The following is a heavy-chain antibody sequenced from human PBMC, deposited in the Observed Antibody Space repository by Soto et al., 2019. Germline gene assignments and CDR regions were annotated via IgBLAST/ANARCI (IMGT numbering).Heavy chain of an antibody. CDR3: ARVSGYSLPDY. CDR2: INAGNGNT. J-gene: IGHJ4*02. Sequence: QVQLVQSGAEEKKPGASVKVSCKASGYTFTNYAMHWVRQAPGQRLEWMGWINAGNGNTKYSQKFQGRVTITRDTSASTAYMELSSLRSADTAVYYCARVSGYSLPDYWGQGTLVTVSS. V-gene: IGHV1-3*05. CDR1: GYTFTNYA. D-gene: IGHD5-12*01.